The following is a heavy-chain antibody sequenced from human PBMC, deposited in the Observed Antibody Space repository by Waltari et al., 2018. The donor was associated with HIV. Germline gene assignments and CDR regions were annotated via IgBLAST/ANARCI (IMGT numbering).Heavy chain of an antibody. CDR1: GFPFSSYA. V-gene: IGHV3-30-3*01. J-gene: IGHJ4*02. Sequence: QVQLVESGGGVVQPGRSLRLSCAASGFPFSSYAMHWVRQAPGKGLEGVAVISYDGSNKYYADSVKGRFTIARDNSKSTLYLQMNSLRAEDTAVYYCARGGGYSSSYYFDYWGQGTLVTVSS. D-gene: IGHD5-12*01. CDR2: ISYDGSNK. CDR3: ARGGGYSSSYYFDY.